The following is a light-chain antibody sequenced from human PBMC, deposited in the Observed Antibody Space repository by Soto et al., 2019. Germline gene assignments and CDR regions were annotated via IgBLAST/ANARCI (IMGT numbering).Light chain of an antibody. CDR2: AAS. J-gene: IGKJ1*01. Sequence: DIQSTQSPSSVSASVGDGVTITCRASQSIGTFLNWYQQNPGKAPDLVIYAASSLQSGVSSRFSGAGSGTDFTLTISSLQPEDFATYYCQQSYSSWAFGQGTKV. CDR3: QQSYSSWA. CDR1: QSIGTF. V-gene: IGKV1-39*01.